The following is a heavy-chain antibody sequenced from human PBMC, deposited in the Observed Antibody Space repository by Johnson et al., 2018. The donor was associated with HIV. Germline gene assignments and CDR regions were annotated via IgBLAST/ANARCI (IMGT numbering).Heavy chain of an antibody. CDR2: INYDGTNT. Sequence: VQLVESGGGVVRPGGSLRLSCAASGFTFDDYGMNWVRQAPGKGLEWVSRINYDGTNTSYADFVKGRFTISRDNAKNTLFLQMNSLRAEYTAVYYCAIVVIRGDAFDLWGQGTTVTVSS. CDR3: AIVVIRGDAFDL. J-gene: IGHJ3*01. CDR1: GFTFDDYG. D-gene: IGHD3-22*01. V-gene: IGHV3-20*04.